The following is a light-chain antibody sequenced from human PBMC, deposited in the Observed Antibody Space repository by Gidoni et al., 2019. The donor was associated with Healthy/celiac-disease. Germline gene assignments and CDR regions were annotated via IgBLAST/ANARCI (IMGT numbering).Light chain of an antibody. CDR1: QSVSSCY. J-gene: IGKJ2*01. V-gene: IGKV3-20*01. CDR3: QQYGSSYT. CDR2: GAP. Sequence: ETLLTQSPGTLSLPPGERATLSCRASQSVSSCYLAWYQQTPGQAPRLLTYGAPRRATGIPDRFSGSGAGTDFTLTISRLEPEDFAVYYCQQYGSSYTFGQGTKLEIK.